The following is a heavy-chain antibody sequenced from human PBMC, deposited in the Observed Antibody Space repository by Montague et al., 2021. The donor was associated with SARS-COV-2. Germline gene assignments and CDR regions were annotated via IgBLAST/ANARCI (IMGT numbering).Heavy chain of an antibody. Sequence: TLSLTCTVSGGSISSGGYYWSWIRQHPGKGLEWIGYTYYSGSTYYNPSLKSRVTISVDTSKNQFSLKLSSVTAADTAVYYCARDTGISGAFDIWGQGTMVTVSS. CDR1: GGSISSGGYY. CDR3: ARDTGISGAFDI. V-gene: IGHV4-31*03. CDR2: TYYSGST. D-gene: IGHD2-15*01. J-gene: IGHJ3*02.